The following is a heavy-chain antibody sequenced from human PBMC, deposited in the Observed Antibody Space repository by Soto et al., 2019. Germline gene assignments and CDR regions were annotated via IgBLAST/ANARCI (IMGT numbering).Heavy chain of an antibody. V-gene: IGHV1-69*01. J-gene: IGHJ5*02. Sequence: QVQLVQSGAEVKKPGSSVKVSCKASGGTFSSYAISWVRQAPGQGLEWMGGIIPIFGTANYAQKFQGRVTITADESTSTAYMELSSLRYEDTDVYYCARRCSGGSCYSATSTWFDPWGQGTLVTVSS. CDR3: ARRCSGGSCYSATSTWFDP. CDR1: GGTFSSYA. CDR2: IIPIFGTA. D-gene: IGHD2-15*01.